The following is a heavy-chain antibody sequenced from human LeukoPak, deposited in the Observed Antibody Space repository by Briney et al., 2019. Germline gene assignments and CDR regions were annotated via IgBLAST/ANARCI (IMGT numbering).Heavy chain of an antibody. J-gene: IGHJ4*02. D-gene: IGHD6-6*01. Sequence: GGSLRLSCAASGFTFSSYAMSWVRQAPGKGLEWVSAISGSGGSTYYADSVKGRFTISRDNPKDTLFLQMNSLRAEDTAVYYCAKDGRAARPQYFDYWGQGTLVTVSS. CDR1: GFTFSSYA. V-gene: IGHV3-23*01. CDR3: AKDGRAARPQYFDY. CDR2: ISGSGGST.